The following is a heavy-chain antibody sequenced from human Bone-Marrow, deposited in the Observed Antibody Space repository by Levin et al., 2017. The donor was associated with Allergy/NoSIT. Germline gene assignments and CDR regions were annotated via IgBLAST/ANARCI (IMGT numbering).Heavy chain of an antibody. V-gene: IGHV1-69*13. D-gene: IGHD3-3*01. CDR1: GGTFSSYA. CDR3: ARSTIFGVVIMPYYYYGMDV. CDR2: IIPIFGTA. Sequence: ASVKVSCKASGGTFSSYAISWVRQAPGQGLEWMGGIIPIFGTANYAQKFQGRVTITADESTSTAYMELSSLRSEDTAVYYCARSTIFGVVIMPYYYYGMDVWGQGTTVTVSS. J-gene: IGHJ6*02.